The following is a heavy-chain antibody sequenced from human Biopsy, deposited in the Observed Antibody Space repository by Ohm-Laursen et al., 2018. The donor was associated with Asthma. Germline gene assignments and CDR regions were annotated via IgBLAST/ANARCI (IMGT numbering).Heavy chain of an antibody. V-gene: IGHV3-30*18. CDR2: ISFDGSNK. Sequence: RSLRLSCTASGFTFNSYGIHWVRQAPGKGLDWVAVISFDGSNKNYTDSVKGRFTISRDNSRNTLHLQMNSLRAEDTAVYYCAKDVFPGWELRRGPDYWGQGTLVTVSS. D-gene: IGHD1-26*01. CDR1: GFTFNSYG. J-gene: IGHJ4*02. CDR3: AKDVFPGWELRRGPDY.